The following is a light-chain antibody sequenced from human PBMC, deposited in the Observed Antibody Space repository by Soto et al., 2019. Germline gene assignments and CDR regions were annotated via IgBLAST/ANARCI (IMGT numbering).Light chain of an antibody. J-gene: IGLJ1*01. CDR1: SSDIGGYDY. V-gene: IGLV2-14*01. CDR3: TSYTSSSTHV. Sequence: ALAQPASVSGSPGQSITISCTGTSSDIGGYDYVSWYQHHPGKAPKFIIYGVTNRPSGVSHRFSGSKSANTASLTISGLQAEDEADYYCTSYTSSSTHVFGTGTKVTVL. CDR2: GVT.